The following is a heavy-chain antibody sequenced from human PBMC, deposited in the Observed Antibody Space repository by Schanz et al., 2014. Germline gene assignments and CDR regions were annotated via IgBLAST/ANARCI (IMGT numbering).Heavy chain of an antibody. J-gene: IGHJ4*02. CDR1: RFTFSSYS. CDR3: AQQGDYGYN. Sequence: EVQLVESGGGLVKPGGSLRLSCAASRFTFSSYSFNWVRQAPGKGLEWVSAISGDAFNTHYAGSVRGRFTISRDNSKNTLYLQMNSLRADDTAVYYCAQQGDYGYNWGQGTLVTVSS. V-gene: IGHV3-23*04. CDR2: ISGDAFNT. D-gene: IGHD4-17*01.